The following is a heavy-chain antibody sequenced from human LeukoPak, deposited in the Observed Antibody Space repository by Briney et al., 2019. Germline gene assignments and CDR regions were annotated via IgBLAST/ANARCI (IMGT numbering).Heavy chain of an antibody. D-gene: IGHD3-9*01. Sequence: PGGSLRLSCAASGFTFSSYAMSWVRQAPGKGLEWVGRIKSKTDGGTTDYAAPVKGRFTISRDDSKNTLYLQMNSLKTEDTAVYYCTRALQEEIHPFWVTGYYNRYYYYGMDVWGQGTTVTVSS. CDR1: GFTFSSYA. CDR2: IKSKTDGGTT. J-gene: IGHJ6*02. V-gene: IGHV3-15*01. CDR3: TRALQEEIHPFWVTGYYNRYYYYGMDV.